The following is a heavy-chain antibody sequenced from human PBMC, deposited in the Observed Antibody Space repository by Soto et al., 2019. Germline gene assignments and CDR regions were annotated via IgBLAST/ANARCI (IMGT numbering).Heavy chain of an antibody. J-gene: IGHJ5*02. CDR3: ARRERYYGSPGWFDP. CDR1: GGSISSFTYY. CDR2: VYYNENT. V-gene: IGHV4-39*01. Sequence: SETLSLTCSGSGGSISSFTYYWGWIRQPPGKGLEWIGTVYYNENTYYNPSLKSRVTITVDTAKNQFSLNLRSVTAADTAMYFCARRERYYGSPGWFDPWGPGTLVTVSS. D-gene: IGHD3-10*01.